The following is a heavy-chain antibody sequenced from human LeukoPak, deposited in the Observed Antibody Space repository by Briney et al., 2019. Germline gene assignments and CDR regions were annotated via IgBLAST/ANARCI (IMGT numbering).Heavy chain of an antibody. J-gene: IGHJ6*02. CDR2: IYTSGST. Sequence: PSETLSLTCTVSGGSISSYYWSWIRQPAGKGLEWIGRIYTSGSTNYNPSLKSRVTMSVDTSKNQFSLKLSSVTAAGTAVYYCATTMVRGASYYYGMDVWGQGTTVTVSS. V-gene: IGHV4-4*07. D-gene: IGHD3-10*01. CDR3: ATTMVRGASYYYGMDV. CDR1: GGSISSYY.